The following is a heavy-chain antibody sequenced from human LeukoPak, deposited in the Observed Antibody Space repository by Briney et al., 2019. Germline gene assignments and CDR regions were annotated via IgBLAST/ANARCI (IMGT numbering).Heavy chain of an antibody. CDR1: GGSINSNNW. CDR3: AREVESWFGDLLSYFDS. D-gene: IGHD3-10*01. J-gene: IGHJ4*02. Sequence: PSGTLSLTCAVSGGSINSNNWWSWVRQPPEKGLEWIGEIFHSGGTNYNPSLKSRVTISLDTSKNQFSLRLTSVTAADTALYYCAREVESWFGDLLSYFDSWGQGTQVTVSS. CDR2: IFHSGGT. V-gene: IGHV4-4*02.